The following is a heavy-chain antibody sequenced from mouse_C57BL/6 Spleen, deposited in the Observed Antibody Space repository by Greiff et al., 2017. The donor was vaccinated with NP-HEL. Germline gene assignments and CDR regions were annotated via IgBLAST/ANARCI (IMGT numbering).Heavy chain of an antibody. J-gene: IGHJ1*01. Sequence: VQLQQPGTELVKPGASVKLSCKASGYTFTSYWMHWVKQWPGQGLEWIVNINPSNGGTNYNEKFMSKATLTVDKSSSTAYMQLSSLTSEDSTVYYCARSANWDVRCFEVWGPGTTVTV. CDR2: INPSNGGT. D-gene: IGHD4-1*01. CDR1: GYTFTSYW. V-gene: IGHV1-53*01. CDR3: ARSANWDVRCFEV.